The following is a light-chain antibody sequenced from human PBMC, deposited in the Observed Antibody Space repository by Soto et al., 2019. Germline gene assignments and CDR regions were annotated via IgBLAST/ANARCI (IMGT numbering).Light chain of an antibody. CDR3: QQCDNWPQWS. CDR1: QSVSSN. J-gene: IGKJ1*01. V-gene: IGKV3-11*01. CDR2: DAS. Sequence: EIVMTQSPATLSVSPGERATLSCRASQSVSSNFAWYQQKPGQAPRLLIYDASNRATGIPARFSGSGSGTDFTLTISSLEPEDFAVYYCQQCDNWPQWSFGQGTKVDIK.